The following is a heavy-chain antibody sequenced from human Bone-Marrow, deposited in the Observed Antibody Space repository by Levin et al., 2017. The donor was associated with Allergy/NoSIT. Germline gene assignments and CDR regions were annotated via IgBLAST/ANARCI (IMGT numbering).Heavy chain of an antibody. CDR1: GFTFSNAW. CDR3: TLTNWNSESPYYYYGMDG. CDR2: IKSKTDGGTT. Sequence: MSGGSLRLSCAASGFTFSNAWMSWVRQAPGKGLEWVGRIKSKTDGGTTDYAAPVKGRFTISRDDSKNTLYLQMNSLKTEDTAVYYCTLTNWNSESPYYYYGMDGWGQGTTVTVSS. J-gene: IGHJ6*02. V-gene: IGHV3-15*01. D-gene: IGHD1-7*01.